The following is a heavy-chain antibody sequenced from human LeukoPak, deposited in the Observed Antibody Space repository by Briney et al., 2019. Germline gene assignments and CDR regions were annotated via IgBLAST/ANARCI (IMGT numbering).Heavy chain of an antibody. D-gene: IGHD1-1*01. V-gene: IGHV1-18*01. J-gene: IGHJ6*03. Sequence: ASVKVSCKPFGYAFTSHGFTWVRQAPGQGLEWMGWISTYDGKTDYAQNFQGRVTMTIDASTSTAYMEVRSLRSDDTAVYYCARVSGTWGYFYMDVWAKGSTVTVFS. CDR2: ISTYDGKT. CDR1: GYAFTSHG. CDR3: ARVSGTWGYFYMDV.